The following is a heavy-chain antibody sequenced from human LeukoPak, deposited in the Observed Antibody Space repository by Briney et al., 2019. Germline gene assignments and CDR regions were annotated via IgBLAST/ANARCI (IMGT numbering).Heavy chain of an antibody. CDR1: GFTFSNYP. D-gene: IGHD2-2*01. Sequence: PGGSLRLSCAASGFTFSNYPMHWVRQAPGKGLAWVAVISYDGSNKYYADSVKGRFTISRDNSKNTLYLQMNSLSAADTALYYCATDWPGHCSGTTCSGLNWFDPWGQGTLVTVSS. CDR3: ATDWPGHCSGTTCSGLNWFDP. CDR2: ISYDGSNK. J-gene: IGHJ5*02. V-gene: IGHV3-30*04.